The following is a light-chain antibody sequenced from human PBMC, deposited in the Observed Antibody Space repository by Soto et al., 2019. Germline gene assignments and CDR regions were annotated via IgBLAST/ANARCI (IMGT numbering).Light chain of an antibody. CDR3: QQYHNWPPQYT. CDR1: PSVASN. CDR2: GAS. Sequence: EIVMTQSPASLSVSPGDGATLSCRASPSVASNVAWYQQKPGQGPRLLIHGASTRAVGVPARFSGSGSGTDFTLTINSLQSEDFAVYYCQQYHNWPPQYTFGQGTKLQIK. V-gene: IGKV3-15*01. J-gene: IGKJ2*01.